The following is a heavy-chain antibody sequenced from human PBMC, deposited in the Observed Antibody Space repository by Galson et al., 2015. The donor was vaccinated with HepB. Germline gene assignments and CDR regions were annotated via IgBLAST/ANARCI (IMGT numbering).Heavy chain of an antibody. CDR2: IFAGGGST. V-gene: IGHV1-46*01. CDR3: VGDRLHSFDY. J-gene: IGHJ4*02. Sequence: SVKVSCKASGYTLTNYHFHWVRQAPGQGPEWMGKIFAGGGSTRYAERFQGRVTLTRDSSTSTIYMELRRLRSDDTAIYYCVGDRLHSFDYWGQGTLVTVSS. CDR1: GYTLTNYH.